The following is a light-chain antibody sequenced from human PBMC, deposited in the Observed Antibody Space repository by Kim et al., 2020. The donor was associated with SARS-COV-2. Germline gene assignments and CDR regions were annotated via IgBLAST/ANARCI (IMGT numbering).Light chain of an antibody. J-gene: IGKJ2*01. V-gene: IGKV3-20*01. Sequence: LSPGERATLSCRASQSVSSSFLAWYQQKPGQAPRLLIYGASSRATGIPDRCSGSGSGTDFTLTISSLEPEDFAVDYCQQYNNWRVTFGQGTKLEI. CDR3: QQYNNWRVT. CDR1: QSVSSSF. CDR2: GAS.